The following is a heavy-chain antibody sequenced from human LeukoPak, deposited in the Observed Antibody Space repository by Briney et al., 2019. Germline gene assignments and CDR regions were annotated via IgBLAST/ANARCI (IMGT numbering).Heavy chain of an antibody. J-gene: IGHJ4*02. CDR2: IYNSGST. Sequence: SETLSLTCTVSGGSISSYYWSWIRQPPGKGLEWIGEIYNSGSTNYNPSLKSRVTISVDTSKNQFSLKLRSVTTADTAVYYCSGHHVAVAGTVYYYFDFWGKGTLVTVSS. CDR1: GGSISSYY. D-gene: IGHD6-19*01. CDR3: SGHHVAVAGTVYYYFDF. V-gene: IGHV4-59*08.